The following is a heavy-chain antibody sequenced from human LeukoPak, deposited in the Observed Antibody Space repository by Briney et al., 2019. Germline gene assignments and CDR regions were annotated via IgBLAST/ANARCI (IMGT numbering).Heavy chain of an antibody. J-gene: IGHJ4*02. Sequence: GRSLRLSCAASGFTFSSYGMHWVRQAPGKGLEWVAVISYDGSNKYYADSVKGRFTVSRDNSKNTLYLQLSSLSAEDTAVYYCAKTLWGPRSCPDYWGQRTLVTVSS. CDR3: AKTLWGPRSCPDY. CDR2: ISYDGSNK. D-gene: IGHD3-16*01. V-gene: IGHV3-30*18. CDR1: GFTFSSYG.